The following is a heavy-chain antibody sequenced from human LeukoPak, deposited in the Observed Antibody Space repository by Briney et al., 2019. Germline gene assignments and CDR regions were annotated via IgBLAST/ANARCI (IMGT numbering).Heavy chain of an antibody. V-gene: IGHV7-4-1*02. Sequence: GASVKVSCKASGYTFTSYAMNWVRQAPGQGLEWMGRINTNTGNPTYAQGFTGRFVFSLDTSVSTAYLQISSLKAEDTAVYYCARARYGSGSSSYYYYYYMDVWGKGTTVTISS. J-gene: IGHJ6*03. CDR3: ARARYGSGSSSYYYYYYMDV. CDR1: GYTFTSYA. D-gene: IGHD3-10*01. CDR2: INTNTGNP.